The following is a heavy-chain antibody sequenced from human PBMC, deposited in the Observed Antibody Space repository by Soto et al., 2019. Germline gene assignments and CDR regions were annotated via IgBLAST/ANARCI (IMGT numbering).Heavy chain of an antibody. CDR3: ARAHHNRNPLAGQLVSGWFDP. D-gene: IGHD6-13*01. Sequence: QVQLVQSGAEVKKPGSSVKVSCKASGGTFSSYTISWVRQAPGQGLEWMGRIIPILGIANYAQKFQGRVTITADKSTSTAYMELSSLRSEDTAVYYCARAHHNRNPLAGQLVSGWFDPWGQGTLVTVSS. V-gene: IGHV1-69*02. J-gene: IGHJ5*02. CDR2: IIPILGIA. CDR1: GGTFSSYT.